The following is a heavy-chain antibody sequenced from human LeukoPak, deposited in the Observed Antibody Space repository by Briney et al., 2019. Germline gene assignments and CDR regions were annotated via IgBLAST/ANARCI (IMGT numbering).Heavy chain of an antibody. V-gene: IGHV3-33*08. CDR3: ARDRGRFDWGTSYLDY. D-gene: IGHD3-16*01. J-gene: IGHJ4*02. CDR2: IWYDGSNK. Sequence: GGSLRLSCAASGFTFSSYGMHWVRQAPGKGREWVAVIWYDGSNKYYADSVKGRFTISRDDSKNTLYLQMNNLRAEDTAVYSCARDRGRFDWGTSYLDYWGQGTLATVSS. CDR1: GFTFSSYG.